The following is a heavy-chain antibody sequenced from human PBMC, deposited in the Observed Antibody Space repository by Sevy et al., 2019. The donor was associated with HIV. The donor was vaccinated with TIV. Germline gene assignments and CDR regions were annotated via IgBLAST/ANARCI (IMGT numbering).Heavy chain of an antibody. CDR3: AKRGGHDTSGYVSYYYYGMDV. Sequence: GGSLRLSSAASGFSFRNYDMHWVRQAPGKGLEWLALVSFDGDSTYSADSVKGRFTSSRDNSKNTLYLQMNSLRVEDTAIYYCAKRGGHDTSGYVSYYYYGMDVWGQGTTVTVSS. D-gene: IGHD2-2*01. J-gene: IGHJ6*02. V-gene: IGHV3-30*18. CDR2: VSFDGDST. CDR1: GFSFRNYD.